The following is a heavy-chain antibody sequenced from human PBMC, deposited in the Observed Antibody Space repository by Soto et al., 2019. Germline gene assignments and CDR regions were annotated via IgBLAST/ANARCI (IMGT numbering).Heavy chain of an antibody. CDR2: ISSSSSTI. D-gene: IGHD5-12*01. Sequence: PGGSLRLSCAASGFTFSSYSMNWVRHAPGKGPEWLSYISSSSSTIYYADSVKGRFTISRDNAKNSLYLQMNSLRDEDTAVYYCARGGQAGGGYGDYWGQGTLVTVSS. CDR3: ARGGQAGGGYGDY. V-gene: IGHV3-48*02. CDR1: GFTFSSYS. J-gene: IGHJ4*02.